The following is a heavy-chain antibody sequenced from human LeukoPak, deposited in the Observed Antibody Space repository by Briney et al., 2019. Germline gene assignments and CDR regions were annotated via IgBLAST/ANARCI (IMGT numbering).Heavy chain of an antibody. CDR2: INHSGST. CDR3: VRGGGTEIDY. V-gene: IGHV4-34*01. D-gene: IGHD1-1*01. J-gene: IGHJ4*02. Sequence: SETLSLTCAVHGGSLSYYYWSWIRQPPGKGLGWIGEINHSGSTNYNPSLKSRVTISVDTSKNQFSLNLNSVTAADTAVYYCVRGGGTEIDYWGQGTLVTVSS. CDR1: GGSLSYYY.